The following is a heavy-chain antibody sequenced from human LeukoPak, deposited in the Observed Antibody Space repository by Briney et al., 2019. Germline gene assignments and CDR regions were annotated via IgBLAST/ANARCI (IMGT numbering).Heavy chain of an antibody. Sequence: GEPLKISCKGSGSSFTSYLIGWVRQMPGKGLEWMGIIYPGDSDTRYSPSFQGQVTISADKSISTAYLQWSSLKASDTAMYYCARHASLGYYYYYGMDVWGQGTTVTVSS. J-gene: IGHJ6*02. D-gene: IGHD3-16*01. CDR1: GSSFTSYL. V-gene: IGHV5-51*01. CDR2: IYPGDSDT. CDR3: ARHASLGYYYYYGMDV.